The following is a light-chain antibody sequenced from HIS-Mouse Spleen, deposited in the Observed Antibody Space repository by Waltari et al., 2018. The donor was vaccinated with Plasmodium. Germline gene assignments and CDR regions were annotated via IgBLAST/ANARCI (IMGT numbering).Light chain of an antibody. V-gene: IGLV2-23*03. CDR2: EGS. CDR3: CSYAGSSTFVV. Sequence: QSALTQPASVSVSPGQSITISCTGTSSDVGRYHLVSWYQQHPGKAPKLMIYEGSKRPSGVSNRFSGSKSGNTASLTISGLQAEDEADYYCCSYAGSSTFVVFGGGTKLTVL. CDR1: SSDVGRYHL. J-gene: IGLJ2*01.